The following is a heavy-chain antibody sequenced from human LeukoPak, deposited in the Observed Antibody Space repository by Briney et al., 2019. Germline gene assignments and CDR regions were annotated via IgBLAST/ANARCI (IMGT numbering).Heavy chain of an antibody. CDR1: GGSIGTYY. D-gene: IGHD3-16*02. CDR2: VYVTGT. CDR3: ARHIGGGIEDMDV. Sequence: SETLSLTCTVSGGSIGTYYWGWIRQSPGKGLEWIGYVYVTGTRYNPYLQSRVTISVDRSRNQFSLKMSSVTAADTAVYYCARHIGGGIEDMDVWGKGTKVIVSS. J-gene: IGHJ6*03. V-gene: IGHV4-59*08.